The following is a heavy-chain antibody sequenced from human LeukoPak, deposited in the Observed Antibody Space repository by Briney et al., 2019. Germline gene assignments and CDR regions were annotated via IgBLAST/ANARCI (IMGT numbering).Heavy chain of an antibody. V-gene: IGHV4-34*01. CDR3: ATPGYSYGLFDY. CDR1: GGSFSGYY. D-gene: IGHD5-18*01. CDR2: INHSGST. Sequence: SETLSLTCAVYGGSFSGYYWSWIRQPPGKGLEWIGEINHSGSTNYNPSLRSRVTISVDTSKNQFSLKLSSVTAADTAVYYCATPGYSYGLFDYWGQGTLVTVSS. J-gene: IGHJ4*02.